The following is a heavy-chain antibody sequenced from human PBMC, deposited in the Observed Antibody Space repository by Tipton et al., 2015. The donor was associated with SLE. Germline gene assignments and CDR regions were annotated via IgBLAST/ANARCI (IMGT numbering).Heavy chain of an antibody. CDR2: MFYGDSGSA. V-gene: IGHV4-39*07. CDR1: GGSMSSSHDF. D-gene: IGHD3-3*01. Sequence: TLSLTCTVSGGSMSSSHDFWGWIRQPPGKGLQWIGTMFYGDSGSAYYSPSLKSRVTISLDTSKNQFSLKLNSVTAADTAVYYCARDLGGVVTGEIWYFDLWGRGTLVTVSS. J-gene: IGHJ2*01. CDR3: ARDLGGVVTGEIWYFDL.